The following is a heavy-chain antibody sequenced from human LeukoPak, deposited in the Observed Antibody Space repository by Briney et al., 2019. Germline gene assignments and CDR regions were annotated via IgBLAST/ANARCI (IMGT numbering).Heavy chain of an antibody. Sequence: SETLSLTCTVSGGSISSYYWSWIRQPPGKGLEWIGYIYYSGSTNYNPSLKSRVTISVDTPKNQFSLKLSSVTAADTAVYYCARDGYSSSWINWFDPWGQGTLVTVSS. D-gene: IGHD6-13*01. J-gene: IGHJ5*02. CDR1: GGSISSYY. V-gene: IGHV4-59*01. CDR3: ARDGYSSSWINWFDP. CDR2: IYYSGST.